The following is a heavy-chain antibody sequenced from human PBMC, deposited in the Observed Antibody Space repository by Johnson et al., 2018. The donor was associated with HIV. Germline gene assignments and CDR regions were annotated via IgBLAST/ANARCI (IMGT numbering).Heavy chain of an antibody. CDR3: AREEGNYILTRGDAFDI. Sequence: MLLVESGGGLVQPGGSLRLSCAASGFTVSSNYMSWVRQAPGKGLEWVANIKQDGSEKYYVDSVKGRFTISRDNAKNSLYLQMNSLSAEDTAVYYCAREEGNYILTRGDAFDIWGQGTMVTVSS. CDR2: IKQDGSEK. D-gene: IGHD3-9*01. J-gene: IGHJ3*02. CDR1: GFTVSSNY. V-gene: IGHV3-7*01.